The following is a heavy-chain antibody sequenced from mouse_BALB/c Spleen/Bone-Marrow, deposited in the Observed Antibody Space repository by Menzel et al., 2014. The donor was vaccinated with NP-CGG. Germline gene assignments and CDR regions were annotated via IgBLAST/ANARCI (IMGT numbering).Heavy chain of an antibody. CDR3: VGHGYGNYGAMDY. J-gene: IGHJ4*01. CDR1: GFTFNTYA. CDR2: ISSKSNNYAT. V-gene: IGHV10-1*02. D-gene: IGHD2-10*02. Sequence: DVHLVVSGGGLVQPKGSLILSCAASGFTFNTYAMNWVRQAPGKGLEWVARISSKSNNYATYHADSVKDRFTISRDDSQSMLYLQMNNLKTEDTAMYYCVGHGYGNYGAMDYGGQGSSDAVSS.